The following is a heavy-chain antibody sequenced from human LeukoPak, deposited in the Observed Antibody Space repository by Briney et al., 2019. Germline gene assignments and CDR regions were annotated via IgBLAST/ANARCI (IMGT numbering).Heavy chain of an antibody. D-gene: IGHD1-1*01. CDR3: ARVGTTGNRPDY. V-gene: IGHV3-15*01. Sequence: GGSLRLSCAASGFTFSNVWMSWVRQVPGKGLEWVGHIKTKTGGETADYAAPLKGRFSISRDDSKNTVYLQLSSLETEDTAVYFCARVGTTGNRPDYWGQGALVTVSS. CDR2: IKTKTGGETA. J-gene: IGHJ4*02. CDR1: GFTFSNVW.